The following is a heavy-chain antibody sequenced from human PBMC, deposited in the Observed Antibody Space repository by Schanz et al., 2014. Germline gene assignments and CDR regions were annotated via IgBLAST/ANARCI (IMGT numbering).Heavy chain of an antibody. J-gene: IGHJ4*02. Sequence: EVQLLESGGGLVQPGGSLRLSCAASGFTFSSYAMSWVRQAPGKGLEWVSALSGSGGSTYYADSVKGRFTISRDNSKNTREMQMSSLREAAAAVYSWPKRGHDDSLTVTGNWGQGTLVTVSS. D-gene: IGHD3-9*01. V-gene: IGHV3-23*01. CDR1: GFTFSSYA. CDR3: PKRGHDDSLTVTGN. CDR2: LSGSGGST.